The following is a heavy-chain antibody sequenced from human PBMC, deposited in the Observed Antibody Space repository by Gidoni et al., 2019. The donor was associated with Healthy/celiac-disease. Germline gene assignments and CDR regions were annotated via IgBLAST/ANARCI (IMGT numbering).Heavy chain of an antibody. D-gene: IGHD4-17*01. V-gene: IGHV4-59*01. Sequence: VQLQESRPGLVKPSETLSLTCTVSGGSISSYYWSWIRQPPGKGLEWIGYIYYSGSTNYNPSLKSRVTISVDTSKNQFSLKLSSVTAADTAVYYCARGGFYGDYYGQYYYFDYWGQGTLVTVSS. CDR3: ARGGFYGDYYGQYYYFDY. J-gene: IGHJ4*02. CDR2: IYYSGST. CDR1: GGSISSYY.